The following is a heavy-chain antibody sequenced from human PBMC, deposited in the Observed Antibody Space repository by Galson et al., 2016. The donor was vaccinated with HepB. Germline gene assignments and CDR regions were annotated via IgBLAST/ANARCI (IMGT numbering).Heavy chain of an antibody. CDR2: LSTSGDTI. D-gene: IGHD1-1*01. Sequence: SLRLSCAASGFTFSSYSMNWVRQAPGKGLEWVSHLSTSGDTIYYADSVRGRCTISRDKAKNSLYLQMNSLRDENAADYYCARGPTQKYVTGIFDPWGQGTLVTVSS. CDR1: GFTFSSYS. V-gene: IGHV3-48*02. CDR3: ARGPTQKYVTGIFDP. J-gene: IGHJ5*02.